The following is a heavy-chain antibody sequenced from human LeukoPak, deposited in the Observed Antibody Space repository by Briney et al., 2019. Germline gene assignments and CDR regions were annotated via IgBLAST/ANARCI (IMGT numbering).Heavy chain of an antibody. CDR2: IYYSGST. V-gene: IGHV4-31*03. CDR1: GGSISGGGYY. J-gene: IGHJ4*02. D-gene: IGHD3-22*01. CDR3: ARDSDSSGYYTN. Sequence: SQTLSLTCTVSGGSISGGGYYWSWIRQHPGKGLEWIGYIYYSGSTYYNPSLKSRVTISVDTSKNQFSLKLSSVTAADTAVYYCARDSDSSGYYTNWGQGTLVTVSS.